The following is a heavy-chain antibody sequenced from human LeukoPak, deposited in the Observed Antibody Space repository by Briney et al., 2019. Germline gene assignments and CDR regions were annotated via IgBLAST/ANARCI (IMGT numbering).Heavy chain of an antibody. Sequence: GGSLRLSCAASGFTFSDYYMSWIRQAPGKGLEWVSYISCSGSTIYYADSVKGRFTISRDNAKNSLYLQMNSLRAEDTAVYYCARDGIAAAGRNRRYYFDYWGQGTLVTVSS. J-gene: IGHJ4*02. V-gene: IGHV3-11*01. D-gene: IGHD6-13*01. CDR1: GFTFSDYY. CDR3: ARDGIAAAGRNRRYYFDY. CDR2: ISCSGSTI.